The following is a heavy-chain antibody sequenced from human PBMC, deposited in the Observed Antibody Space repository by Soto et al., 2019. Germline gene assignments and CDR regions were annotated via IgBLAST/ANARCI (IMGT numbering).Heavy chain of an antibody. J-gene: IGHJ6*03. D-gene: IGHD3-10*01. V-gene: IGHV1-3*01. CDR2: INAGNGNT. CDR3: ARGLITMVPDYYMDV. Sequence: ASVKVSCKASGYTFTSYAMHWVRQAPGRRLEWMGWINAGNGNTKYSQKFQGRVTITRDTSASTAYMELSSLRSEDTAVYYCARGLITMVPDYYMDVWGKGTTVTVSS. CDR1: GYTFTSYA.